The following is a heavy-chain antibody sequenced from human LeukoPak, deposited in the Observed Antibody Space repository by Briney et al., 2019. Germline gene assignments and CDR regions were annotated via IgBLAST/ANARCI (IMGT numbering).Heavy chain of an antibody. J-gene: IGHJ5*02. V-gene: IGHV3-66*01. CDR2: IYSGGST. Sequence: GGSLRLSCAASGFTVISNYMNWVRQAPGKGLEWVSVIYSGGSTYYADSVKGRFTISRDNAKNTLNLQMNSLRAEDTAVYYCARDLGQYYDTSDNWFDPWGQGTLVTVSS. CDR3: ARDLGQYYDTSDNWFDP. CDR1: GFTVISNY. D-gene: IGHD3-22*01.